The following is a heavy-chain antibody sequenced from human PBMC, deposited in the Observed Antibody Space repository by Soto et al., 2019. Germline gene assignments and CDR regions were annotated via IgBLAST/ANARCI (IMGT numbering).Heavy chain of an antibody. V-gene: IGHV3-49*03. J-gene: IGHJ4*02. Sequence: GGSLRLSCTASGFTFGDYAMSWFRQAPGKGREWVGFIRSKAYGWTTEYAASVKGRFTISRDDSKSIAYLQMNSLKTEDTAVYYCTRDRERITIFGVVITPWYFDYWGQGT. D-gene: IGHD3-3*01. CDR3: TRDRERITIFGVVITPWYFDY. CDR2: IRSKAYGWTT. CDR1: GFTFGDYA.